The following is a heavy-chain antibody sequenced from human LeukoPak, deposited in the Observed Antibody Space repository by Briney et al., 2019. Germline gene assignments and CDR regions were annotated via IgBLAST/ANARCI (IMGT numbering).Heavy chain of an antibody. CDR3: VIHFDH. V-gene: IGHV3-30*03. J-gene: IGHJ4*02. CDR1: GFTFSNSG. CDR2: ISHDASSK. Sequence: GGSLRLSCAGSGFTFSNSGMHWVRQAPGKGLEWVAVISHDASSKYHADSVKGRFTISRDNSKNTLYLQMNSLRPEDTALYYCVIHFDHWGQGTLVTVSS.